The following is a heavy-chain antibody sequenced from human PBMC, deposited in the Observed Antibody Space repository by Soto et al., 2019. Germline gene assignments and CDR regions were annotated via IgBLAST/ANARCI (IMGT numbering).Heavy chain of an antibody. CDR3: AKAPLDWLLSYWYFDL. D-gene: IGHD3-9*01. J-gene: IGHJ2*01. Sequence: EVQLVESGGGLVQPGRSLRLSCAASGFTFDDYAMHWVRQVPGKGLEWVSGISWNSGSIGYADSVKGRFTISRDNAKNSLYLQMNSLRAEDTALYYFAKAPLDWLLSYWYFDLWGRGTLVTVSS. CDR2: ISWNSGSI. V-gene: IGHV3-9*01. CDR1: GFTFDDYA.